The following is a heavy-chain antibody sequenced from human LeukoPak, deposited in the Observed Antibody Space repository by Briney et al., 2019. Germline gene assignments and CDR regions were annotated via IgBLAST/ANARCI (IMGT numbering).Heavy chain of an antibody. CDR3: ASSRLRFLEWLLYGGYYMDV. CDR1: GYSISSGYY. J-gene: IGHJ6*03. D-gene: IGHD3-3*01. V-gene: IGHV4-38-2*02. Sequence: SETLSLTCTVSGYSISSGYYWGWIRQPPGEGLEWIGSIYHSGSTYYNPSLKGRVTIPVDTSKYQFSLKLSSVTAADTAVYYCASSRLRFLEWLLYGGYYMDVWGKGTTVTVSS. CDR2: IYHSGST.